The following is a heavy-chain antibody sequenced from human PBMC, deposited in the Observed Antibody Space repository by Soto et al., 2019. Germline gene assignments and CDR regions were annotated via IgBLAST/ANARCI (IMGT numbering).Heavy chain of an antibody. Sequence: ASVKVSCKASGYTFTSYGISWVRQAPGQGLEWMGWISAYNGNTNYAQKLQGRVTMTTDTSTSTAYMELRSLRSDDTAVYYCAREGPDIVVVPAAMDLEYWFDPWGQGTLVTVSS. J-gene: IGHJ5*02. CDR2: ISAYNGNT. CDR3: AREGPDIVVVPAAMDLEYWFDP. CDR1: GYTFTSYG. V-gene: IGHV1-18*01. D-gene: IGHD2-2*01.